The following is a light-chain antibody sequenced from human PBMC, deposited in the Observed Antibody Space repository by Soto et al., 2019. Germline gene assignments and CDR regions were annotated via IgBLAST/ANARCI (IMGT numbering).Light chain of an antibody. V-gene: IGKV1-5*03. CDR3: QQYNSYST. CDR2: KAS. CDR1: QSIGSW. Sequence: DIPMTQSPSTLSASVGDRVTITCRASQSIGSWLAWYQQKPGKAPKLLIYKASSLESGVPSRFSGSGSGTEFTLTISSRLPDDFAPYYCQQYNSYSTFGQGTKVEIK. J-gene: IGKJ1*01.